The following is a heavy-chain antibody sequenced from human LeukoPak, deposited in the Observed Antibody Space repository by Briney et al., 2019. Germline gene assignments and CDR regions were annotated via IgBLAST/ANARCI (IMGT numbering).Heavy chain of an antibody. D-gene: IGHD6-19*01. CDR1: EFSFGSNY. CDR3: AVAVAELDYFDY. V-gene: IGHV3-66*01. Sequence: GSLRLSCAASEFSFGSNYMTWVRQAPGKGLEWVSLIYSGGSTYYADSVKGRFTISRDNSKNTLYLQMNSLRAEDTAVYYCAVAVAELDYFDYWGQGTLVTVSS. J-gene: IGHJ4*02. CDR2: IYSGGST.